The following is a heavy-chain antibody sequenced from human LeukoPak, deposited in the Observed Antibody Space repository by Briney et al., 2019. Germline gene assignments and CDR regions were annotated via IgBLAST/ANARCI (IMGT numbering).Heavy chain of an antibody. Sequence: SETLSLTCSASGGSISSYFGSWLRQPAGKGLEWSVLVYSSGRTRYNPSLKNRVTMSVDTSEKKFSLKLTSVTAADTAVYYCARGFGRLGSGDVFDNWGQGTMVTVSS. J-gene: IGHJ3*02. CDR2: VYSSGRT. V-gene: IGHV4-4*07. CDR3: ARGFGRLGSGDVFDN. CDR1: GGSISSYF. D-gene: IGHD6-19*01.